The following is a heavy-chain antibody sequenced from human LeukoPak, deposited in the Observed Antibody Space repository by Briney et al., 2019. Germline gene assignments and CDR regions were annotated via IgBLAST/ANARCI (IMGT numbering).Heavy chain of an antibody. Sequence: GGSLRLSCTASGFTFGDYAMSWVRQTPGKGLEWVGFIRSKAYGGTTEYAASVKGRFTISRDDSKSIAYLQMNSLKTEDTAVYYCTRVHTAYCGGDCRSSYWGQGTLVTVSS. CDR2: IRSKAYGGTT. J-gene: IGHJ4*02. CDR1: GFTFGDYA. CDR3: TRVHTAYCGGDCRSSY. V-gene: IGHV3-49*04. D-gene: IGHD2-21*02.